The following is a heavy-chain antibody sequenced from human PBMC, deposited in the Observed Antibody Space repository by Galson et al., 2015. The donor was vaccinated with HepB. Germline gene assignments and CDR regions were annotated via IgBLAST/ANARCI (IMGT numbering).Heavy chain of an antibody. CDR2: IKSKTDGGTT. V-gene: IGHV3-15*01. CDR3: TTASGDGSGSHYSPYFDY. J-gene: IGHJ4*02. Sequence: SLRLSCAASGFTFSSYSMNWVRQAPGKGLEWVGRIKSKTDGGTTDYAAPVKGRFTISRDDSKNTLYLQMNSLKTEDTAVYYCTTASGDGSGSHYSPYFDYWGQGTLVTVSS. D-gene: IGHD3-10*01. CDR1: GFTFSSYS.